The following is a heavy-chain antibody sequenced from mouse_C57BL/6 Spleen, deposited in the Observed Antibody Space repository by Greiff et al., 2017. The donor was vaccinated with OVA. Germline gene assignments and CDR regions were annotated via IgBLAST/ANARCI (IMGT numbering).Heavy chain of an antibody. V-gene: IGHV1-53*01. Sequence: QVQLQQSGTELVKPGASVKLSCKASGYTFTSYWMHWVKQRPGQGLEWIGNINPSNGGTNYNEKFKSKATLTVDKSSSTAYMQLSSLTSEDSAVYYCARSVLTVVATHWYFDVWGTGTTVTVSS. D-gene: IGHD1-1*01. J-gene: IGHJ1*03. CDR1: GYTFTSYW. CDR3: ARSVLTVVATHWYFDV. CDR2: INPSNGGT.